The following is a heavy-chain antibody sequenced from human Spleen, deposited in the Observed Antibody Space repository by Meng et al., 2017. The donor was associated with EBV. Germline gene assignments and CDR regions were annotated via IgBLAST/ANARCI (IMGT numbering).Heavy chain of an antibody. CDR1: GGSFSGYS. V-gene: IGHV4-34*01. D-gene: IGHD4-17*01. CDR2: VYHGGST. Sequence: QVQLQQWGAGLLEPTEXLSLTCAVYGGSFSGYSWTWIRPPPGKALKCIGFVYHGGSTYSHPSLKSRLTVSVDPSKNQLSLKLTSVTAADTATYFCARGTTVKSYGIDYWGQGTLVTVSS. CDR3: ARGTTVKSYGIDY. J-gene: IGHJ4*02.